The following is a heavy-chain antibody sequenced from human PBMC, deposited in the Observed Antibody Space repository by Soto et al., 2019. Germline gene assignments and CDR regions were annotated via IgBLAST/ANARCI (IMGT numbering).Heavy chain of an antibody. CDR3: ARVGSSSSDYYYYYAMDV. Sequence: QVQLQQWGAGLLKPSETLSLTCAVYGGSFSGYYWSWIRQPPGKGLEWIGEINHSGSTNYNPSLKSRVTISVDTSKNQFSLKLGPVTAADTAVYYCARVGSSSSDYYYYYAMDVWGQGTTVTVSS. CDR2: INHSGST. J-gene: IGHJ6*02. V-gene: IGHV4-34*02. CDR1: GGSFSGYY. D-gene: IGHD6-6*01.